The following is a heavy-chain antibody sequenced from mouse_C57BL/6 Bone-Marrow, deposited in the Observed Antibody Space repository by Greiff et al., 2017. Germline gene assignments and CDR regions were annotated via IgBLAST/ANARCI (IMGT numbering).Heavy chain of an antibody. D-gene: IGHD1-1*01. V-gene: IGHV1-26*01. CDR2: INPNNGGT. J-gene: IGHJ2*01. CDR1: GYTFTDYY. CDR3: ARSPIYYYGSSPFDY. Sequence: EVKLQQSGPELVKPGASVKISCKASGYTFTDYYMNWVKQSHGKSLEWIGDINPNNGGTSYNQKFKGKATLTVDKSSSTAYMELRSLTSEDSAVYYCARSPIYYYGSSPFDYWGQGTTLTVSS.